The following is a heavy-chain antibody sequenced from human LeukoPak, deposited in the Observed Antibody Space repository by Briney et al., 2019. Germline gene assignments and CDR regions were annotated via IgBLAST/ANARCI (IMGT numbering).Heavy chain of an antibody. V-gene: IGHV4-61*02. J-gene: IGHJ4*02. CDR3: ARSLTGYHHHDY. D-gene: IGHD3-9*01. Sequence: PSETLSLTCTVSGGSISSGSYYWSWIRQPAGKGLEWIGRIYTSGSTNYNPSLKSRVTISVDTSKNQFSLKLSSVTAADTAVYYCARSLTGYHHHDYWGQGTLVTVSS. CDR1: GGSISSGSYY. CDR2: IYTSGST.